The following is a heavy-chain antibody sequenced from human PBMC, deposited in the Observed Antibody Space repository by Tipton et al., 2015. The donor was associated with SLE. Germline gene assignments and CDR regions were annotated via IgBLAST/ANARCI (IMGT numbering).Heavy chain of an antibody. D-gene: IGHD2-8*02. CDR3: ARDVGGYNTGWFPYYFDY. Sequence: TLSLTCTVSGSSISSAYYWGWIRQTPGKGLEWIGYIFENGNSNYNPSLESRVTISIDTSKGQFSLRLTSLTAADTAVYYCARDVGGYNTGWFPYYFDYWGQGTLVTVSS. CDR2: IFENGNS. J-gene: IGHJ4*02. V-gene: IGHV4-59*01. CDR1: GSSISSAYY.